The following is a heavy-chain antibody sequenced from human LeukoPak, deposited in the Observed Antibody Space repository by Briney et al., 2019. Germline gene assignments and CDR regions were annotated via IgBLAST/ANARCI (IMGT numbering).Heavy chain of an antibody. CDR2: MNPNSGNT. CDR1: GYTFTSYD. J-gene: IGHJ6*03. V-gene: IGHV1-8*02. Sequence: GASVKVSCKASGYTFTSYDINWVRQATGQGLEWMGWMNPNSGNTGYAQKFQGRVTMTEDTSTDTAYMELSSLRSEDTAVYYCATGYDFWSGPYYYYYYMDVWGKGTTVTVSS. D-gene: IGHD3-3*01. CDR3: ATGYDFWSGPYYYYYYMDV.